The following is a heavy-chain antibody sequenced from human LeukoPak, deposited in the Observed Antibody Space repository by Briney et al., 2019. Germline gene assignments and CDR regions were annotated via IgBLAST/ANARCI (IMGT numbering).Heavy chain of an antibody. D-gene: IGHD4-23*01. J-gene: IGHJ4*02. CDR3: ARPQPDYGGNSD. CDR1: GYNFNRYA. Sequence: ASVKVSCRASGYNFNRYAINWVRQATGQGLEWMGWMNPNSGNTGYAQKFQGRVTMTRNTSISTAYMELSSLRSEDTAVYYCARPQPDYGGNSDWGQGTLVTVSS. V-gene: IGHV1-8*01. CDR2: MNPNSGNT.